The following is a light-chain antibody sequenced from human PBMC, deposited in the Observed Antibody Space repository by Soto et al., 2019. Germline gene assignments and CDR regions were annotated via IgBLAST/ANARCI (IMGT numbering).Light chain of an antibody. J-gene: IGKJ4*01. CDR3: QQYNSYPLT. Sequence: DIVMTQSPDSLAVSLGERATINCKSSQSLLYSSNNKNFLAWYQQKPGQPPKLLFYWASTRQSGVPDRFSGSGSGTDFTLTITSVQAEDVAVYYCQQYNSYPLTFGGGTKVEIK. V-gene: IGKV4-1*01. CDR2: WAS. CDR1: QSLLYSSNNKNF.